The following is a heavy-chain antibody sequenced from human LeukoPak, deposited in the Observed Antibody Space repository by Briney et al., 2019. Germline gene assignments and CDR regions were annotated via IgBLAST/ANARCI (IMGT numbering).Heavy chain of an antibody. D-gene: IGHD4-11*01. J-gene: IGHJ4*02. CDR3: ARAHMTTVTLGDY. V-gene: IGHV1-2*02. CDR2: INPNSGVT. Sequence: GASVKVSSKASGYTFTGYYIHWVRQAPGQGLEWMGWINPNSGVTNYAQKFQGRVTLTRDTPISTAYMEVSRLTSDDTAVYYCARAHMTTVTLGDYWGQGTLVTVSS. CDR1: GYTFTGYY.